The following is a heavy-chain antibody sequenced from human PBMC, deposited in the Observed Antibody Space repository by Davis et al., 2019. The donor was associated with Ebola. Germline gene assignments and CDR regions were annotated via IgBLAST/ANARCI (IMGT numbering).Heavy chain of an antibody. CDR2: VRNKTDNYAT. CDR3: SRRAYNWNDGGRDAFHM. V-gene: IGHV3-73*01. D-gene: IGHD1-1*01. Sequence: PGGSLRLPCAASGFTFSDSAMHWVRQASGKGLEWVGRVRNKTDNYATAYAASVKGRFTISRDDSKDTAYLQMNSLRTEDTAVYYCSRRAYNWNDGGRDAFHMWGQGTMVTV. J-gene: IGHJ3*02. CDR1: GFTFSDSA.